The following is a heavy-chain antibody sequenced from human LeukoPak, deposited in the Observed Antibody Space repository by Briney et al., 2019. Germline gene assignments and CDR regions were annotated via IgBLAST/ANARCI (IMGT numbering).Heavy chain of an antibody. CDR2: ISVYNGNT. CDR1: GYSCTIYG. CDR3: ARLEFAGTHYFDY. D-gene: IGHD1-1*01. J-gene: IGHJ4*02. V-gene: IGHV1-18*01. Sequence: GASVKVSCKASGYSCTIYGISWGRHAPGQELEWMGWISVYNGNTNYAQKLQGRVTMTTDTSTSTAYMDLRSLGSEDTAVYYCARLEFAGTHYFDYWGQGTLVTVSS.